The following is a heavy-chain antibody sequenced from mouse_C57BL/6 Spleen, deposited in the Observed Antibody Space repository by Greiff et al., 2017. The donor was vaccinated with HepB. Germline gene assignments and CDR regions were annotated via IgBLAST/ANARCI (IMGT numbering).Heavy chain of an antibody. CDR3: ARQCTTVVGYYFDD. V-gene: IGHV1-61*01. CDR2: IYPSDSET. Sequence: QVQLQQPGAELVRPGSSVKLSCKASGYTFTSYWMDWVKQRPGQGLEWIGNIYPSDSETHYNQKFKDKATLTVDKSSNTAYMQLSSLTSEDSAVYYCARQCTTVVGYYFDDWGKGTTLTVSS. J-gene: IGHJ2*01. CDR1: GYTFTSYW. D-gene: IGHD1-1*01.